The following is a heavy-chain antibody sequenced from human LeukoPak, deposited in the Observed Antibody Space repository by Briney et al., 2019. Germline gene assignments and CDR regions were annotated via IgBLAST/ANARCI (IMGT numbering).Heavy chain of an antibody. CDR1: GYTFTGYY. J-gene: IGHJ4*02. V-gene: IGHV1-2*02. CDR3: ARGGGIVVVVAATLT. D-gene: IGHD2-15*01. CDR2: INPNSGGT. Sequence: ASVKVSCKASGYTFTGYYMHWVRQAPGQGLEWMGWINPNSGGTNYAQKFQGRVTMTRDTSISTAYMELSRLRSDDTAVYYCARGGGIVVVVAATLTWGQGTLVTASS.